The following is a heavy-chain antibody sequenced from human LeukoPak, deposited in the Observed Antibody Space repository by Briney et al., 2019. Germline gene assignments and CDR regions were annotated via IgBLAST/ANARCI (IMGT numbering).Heavy chain of an antibody. CDR1: GGSISSGGYY. V-gene: IGHV4-31*03. Sequence: SETLSLTCTVSGGSISSGGYYWSWIRQHPGKGLEWIGYIYYSGSAYYNPSLKSRVTISVDTSKNQFSLKLSSVTAADTAVYYCARGGYYYYGMDVWGQGTTVTVSS. J-gene: IGHJ6*02. CDR3: ARGGYYYYGMDV. CDR2: IYYSGSA.